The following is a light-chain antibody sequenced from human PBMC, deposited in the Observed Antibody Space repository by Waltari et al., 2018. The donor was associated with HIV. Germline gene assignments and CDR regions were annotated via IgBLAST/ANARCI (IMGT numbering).Light chain of an antibody. V-gene: IGKV3-20*01. J-gene: IGKJ1*01. CDR3: QQYGSFPRT. Sequence: EIVLTQSPGTLSLSPGERATLSCRASESVTSDYLAWYLQKAGQAPRLLIYGASSRATGIPDRFSGSGSGTDFTLTNSRLEPDDFAVYFCQQYGSFPRTFGQGTKVEVK. CDR1: ESVTSDY. CDR2: GAS.